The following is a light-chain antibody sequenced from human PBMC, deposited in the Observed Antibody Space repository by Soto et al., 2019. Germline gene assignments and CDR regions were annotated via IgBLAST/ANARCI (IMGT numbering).Light chain of an antibody. CDR3: QQYGSSPPIT. Sequence: FVLTQSPATLSLSPGERATLSCRTSLSVSVYLDWYQQKPGQAPRLLIYGASSRATGIPDRFSGSGSGTDFTLTISRLEPEDFAVYYCQQYGSSPPITFGQGTRLEIK. CDR1: LSVSVY. J-gene: IGKJ5*01. V-gene: IGKV3-20*01. CDR2: GAS.